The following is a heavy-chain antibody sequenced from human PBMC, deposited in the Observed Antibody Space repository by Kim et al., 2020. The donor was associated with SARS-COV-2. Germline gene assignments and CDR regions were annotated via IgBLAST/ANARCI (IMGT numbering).Heavy chain of an antibody. D-gene: IGHD3-16*01. Sequence: QKFQGRVTITAAKSTSTAYMELSSLRYEDTAVYYCARDQSVGGYYYGMDVWGQGTTVTVSS. V-gene: IGHV1-69*04. J-gene: IGHJ6*02. CDR3: ARDQSVGGYYYGMDV.